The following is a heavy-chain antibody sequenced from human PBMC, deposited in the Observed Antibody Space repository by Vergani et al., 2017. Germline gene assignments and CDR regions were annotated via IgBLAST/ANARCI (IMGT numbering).Heavy chain of an antibody. D-gene: IGHD4-17*01. V-gene: IGHV1-8*01. CDR1: GYTFTSHD. CDR3: AGPTVDYCDYVDAFDI. Sequence: QVQLVQSGAEVKKPGASVKVFCKASGYTFTSHDIHWVRQATGQGLEWMGWMNPNSGNTGYAQKFQGRVTMTRNTSISTAYMELSRLRSEDTAVYYCAGPTVDYCDYVDAFDIWGQGTMVTVSS. CDR2: MNPNSGNT. J-gene: IGHJ3*02.